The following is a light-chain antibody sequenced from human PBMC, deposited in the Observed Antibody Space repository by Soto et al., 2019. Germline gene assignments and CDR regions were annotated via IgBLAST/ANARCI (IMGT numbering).Light chain of an antibody. CDR1: QGIRDD. V-gene: IGKV1-6*01. CDR3: LQDYSYPYT. Sequence: AIQMTQSPSSLSASVGDRVTITCRASQGIRDDLGWYQQKPGRAPKLLIYAASSLQSEVPSRFSGSGSATDFTLTISSLQPEDFATYYCLQDYSYPYTFGQGTRLEIK. J-gene: IGKJ2*01. CDR2: AAS.